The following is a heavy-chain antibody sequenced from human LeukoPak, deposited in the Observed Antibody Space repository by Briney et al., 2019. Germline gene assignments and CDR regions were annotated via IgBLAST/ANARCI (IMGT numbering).Heavy chain of an antibody. Sequence: GGSLRLSSAASGFTVSRNYMSWVRQAPGKGLEWVSVIYIDGNTYYADSVRGRFTISRDNSKNTVCLQMNSLRAEDTAVYYCARGDGYNFFDSWGQGTLVTVSS. CDR1: GFTVSRNY. D-gene: IGHD5-24*01. CDR2: IYIDGNT. J-gene: IGHJ4*02. V-gene: IGHV3-66*01. CDR3: ARGDGYNFFDS.